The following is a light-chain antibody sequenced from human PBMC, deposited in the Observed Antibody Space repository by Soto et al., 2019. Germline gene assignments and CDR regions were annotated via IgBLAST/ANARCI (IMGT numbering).Light chain of an antibody. Sequence: EIVLTQSPGTLSLSPGERATLSCRASQGASNNYLAWYQQKPGQDPRLLIYGASNRATGIPDRFSGSGSGTDFTLTISRLEPEDFAVYYCQQYGSSPQNTFGQGTKLEIK. CDR3: QQYGSSPQNT. V-gene: IGKV3-20*01. CDR2: GAS. J-gene: IGKJ2*01. CDR1: QGASNNY.